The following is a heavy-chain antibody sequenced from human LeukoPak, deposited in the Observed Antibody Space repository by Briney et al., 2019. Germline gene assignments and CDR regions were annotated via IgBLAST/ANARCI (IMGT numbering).Heavy chain of an antibody. CDR1: GGTFSSYA. V-gene: IGHV1-69*05. CDR3: ARGHPGGRHSVDYYYYYMDV. CDR2: IIPIFGTA. J-gene: IGHJ6*03. D-gene: IGHD3-16*01. Sequence: ASVKVSCKASGGTFSSYAISWVRQAPGQGLEWVGGIIPIFGTANYAQKFQGRVTITTDESTSTAYMELSSLRSEDTAVYYCARGHPGGRHSVDYYYYYMDVWGKGTTVTVSS.